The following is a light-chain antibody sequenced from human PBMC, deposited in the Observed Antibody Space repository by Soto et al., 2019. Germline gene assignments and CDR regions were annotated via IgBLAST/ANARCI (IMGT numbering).Light chain of an antibody. CDR2: QAS. CDR3: QQYNSHWT. V-gene: IGKV1-5*03. Sequence: DVQMTQSPSTLSASVGDRVTITCRASQGISNRLAWYQQKPGKAPKLLIYQASSLKSGVPSRFGGSGSGTEFTLTITSLQPDDFATYYCQQYNSHWTFGHGTKVEIK. CDR1: QGISNR. J-gene: IGKJ1*01.